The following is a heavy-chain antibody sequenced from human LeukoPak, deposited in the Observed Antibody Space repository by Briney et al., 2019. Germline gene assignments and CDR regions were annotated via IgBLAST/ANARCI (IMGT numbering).Heavy chain of an antibody. D-gene: IGHD3-22*01. J-gene: IGHJ4*02. CDR3: ARMGSGYYRLYGY. CDR2: IRYDGNNK. CDR1: GFTFRSYD. V-gene: IGHV3-30*02. Sequence: PGGSLRLSCAASGFTFRSYDMHWVRQAPGKGLEWVAFIRYDGNNKYYADSVKGRFTISRDNAKNSLYLQMNSLRAEDTAVYYCARMGSGYYRLYGYWGQGTLVTVSS.